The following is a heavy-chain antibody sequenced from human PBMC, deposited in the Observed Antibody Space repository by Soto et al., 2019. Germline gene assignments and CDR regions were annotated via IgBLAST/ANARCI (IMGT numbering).Heavy chain of an antibody. V-gene: IGHV1-58*02. CDR2: IVVGSGNT. D-gene: IGHD3-22*01. J-gene: IGHJ4*02. CDR1: GFTFTSSA. CDR3: AAVSYYYDSSGHHSDFDY. Sequence: ASVKVSCKASGFTFTSSAMQWVRQARGQRLEWIGWIVVGSGNTNYAQKFQERVNITRDMSTSTAYMELSSLRSEDTAVYYCAAVSYYYDSSGHHSDFDYWGQGTLVTVSS.